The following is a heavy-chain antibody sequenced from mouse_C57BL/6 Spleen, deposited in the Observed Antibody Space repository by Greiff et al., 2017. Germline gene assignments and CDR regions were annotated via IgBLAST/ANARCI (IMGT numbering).Heavy chain of an antibody. CDR1: GFNIKDYY. V-gene: IGHV14-2*01. CDR2: IDPEDGET. CDR3: ASFYYSNCGGDWYFDV. J-gene: IGHJ1*03. D-gene: IGHD2-5*01. Sequence: EVQLQQSGAELVKPGASVKLSCTASGFNIKDYYMHWVKQRTEQGLEWIGRIDPEDGETKYAPKFKGKATITADTSSNTAYLQLSSLTSEDTAVYYGASFYYSNCGGDWYFDVWGTGTTVTVSS.